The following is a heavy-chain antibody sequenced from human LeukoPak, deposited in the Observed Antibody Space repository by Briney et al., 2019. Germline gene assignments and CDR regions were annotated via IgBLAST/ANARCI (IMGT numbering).Heavy chain of an antibody. CDR1: GYTFTGYY. V-gene: IGHV1-2*02. CDR2: INPNSGGT. J-gene: IGHJ4*02. CDR3: ARARGYYDSSGPVDY. D-gene: IGHD3-22*01. Sequence: GASVKVSCKASGYTFTGYYMHWVRQAPGQGLEWMGWINPNSGGTNYAQKFQGRVTMTRDTSISTAYMELSRLRSDDTAVYYCARARGYYDSSGPVDYWGQGTLVTVSS.